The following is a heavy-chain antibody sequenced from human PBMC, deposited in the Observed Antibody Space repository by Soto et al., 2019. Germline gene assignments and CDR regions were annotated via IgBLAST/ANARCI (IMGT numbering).Heavy chain of an antibody. CDR1: GFTFSTYA. D-gene: IGHD2-15*01. J-gene: IGHJ4*02. CDR2: ISGSGGNST. CDR3: AKGGGSCCFDC. V-gene: IGHV3-23*01. Sequence: GGSLRLSCAASGFTFSTYAMSWVRQAPGKGLEWVSAISGSGGNSTFYGDSVKGRFTISRDNSKNTLYLEMSSLGAEDTAVYYCAKGGGSCCFDCWGQGTLVTVSS.